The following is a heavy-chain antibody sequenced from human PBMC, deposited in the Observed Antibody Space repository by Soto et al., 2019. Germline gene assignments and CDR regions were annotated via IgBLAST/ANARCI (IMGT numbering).Heavy chain of an antibody. CDR2: ISSSSSTI. CDR1: GFTFSSYS. CDR3: ARVTRYGGYDY. Sequence: GGALRLSCAASGFTFSSYSMNWVRQAPGKGLEWVSYISSSSSTIYYADSVKGRFTISRDNAKNSLYLQMNSLGAEDTAVYYCARVTRYGGYDYWGQGTLVTVSS. V-gene: IGHV3-48*01. D-gene: IGHD5-12*01. J-gene: IGHJ4*02.